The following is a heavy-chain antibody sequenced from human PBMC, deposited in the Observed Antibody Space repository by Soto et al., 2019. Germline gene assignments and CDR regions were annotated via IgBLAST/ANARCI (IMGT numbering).Heavy chain of an antibody. J-gene: IGHJ4*02. CDR1: GGTFSSYA. Sequence: QVQLVQSGAEVKKPGSSVKVSCKASGGTFSSYAISWVRQAPGQGLEWMGGIIPIFGTANYAQKFQGRVTXTXDXXPSTAYMGLSSLRSEDTAVYYCARDKKGDSSRFDYWGQGTLVTVSS. D-gene: IGHD6-13*01. CDR2: IIPIFGTA. CDR3: ARDKKGDSSRFDY. V-gene: IGHV1-69*05.